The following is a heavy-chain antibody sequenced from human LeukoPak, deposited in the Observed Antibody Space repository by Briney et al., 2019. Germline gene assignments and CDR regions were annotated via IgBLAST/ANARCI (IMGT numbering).Heavy chain of an antibody. CDR1: GGSIGSGGYS. CDR2: IHHSGST. Sequence: SETLSLTCAVSGGSIGSGGYSWSWIRQPPGTGLEWLGNIHHSGSTSYNPTLKSRVTISVDRSKNKFSLKLSSVTAADTAVYYCARVDLGAVVYWGLGTLVTVSS. CDR3: ARVDLGAVVY. D-gene: IGHD3-16*01. V-gene: IGHV4-30-2*01. J-gene: IGHJ4*02.